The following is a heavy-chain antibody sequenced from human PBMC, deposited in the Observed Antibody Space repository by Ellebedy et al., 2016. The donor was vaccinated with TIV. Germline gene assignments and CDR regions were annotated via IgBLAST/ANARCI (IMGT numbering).Heavy chain of an antibody. CDR3: ARYGVNAATDY. Sequence: GGSLRLXXAASGFTFTSHSMAWVRQAPGKGLEWVANVRHDESQKYYVDSVKGRFTISRDNAKNSLYLQMNNLRVEDTAVYFCARYGVNAATDYWGQGTLVTVSS. V-gene: IGHV3-7*01. CDR2: VRHDESQK. D-gene: IGHD6-25*01. CDR1: GFTFTSHS. J-gene: IGHJ4*02.